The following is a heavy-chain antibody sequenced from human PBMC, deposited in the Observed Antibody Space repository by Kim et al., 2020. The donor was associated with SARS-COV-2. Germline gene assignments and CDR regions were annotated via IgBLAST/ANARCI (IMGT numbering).Heavy chain of an antibody. CDR1: GGTFSSYA. D-gene: IGHD6-19*01. CDR2: IIPIFGTA. V-gene: IGHV1-69*13. Sequence: SVKVSCKASGGTFSSYAISWVRQAPGQGLEWMGGIIPIFGTANYAQKFQGRVTITADESTSTAYMELSSLRSEDTAVYYCAREVAVAGTWSGEDYYYGMDVWGQGTTVTVSS. CDR3: AREVAVAGTWSGEDYYYGMDV. J-gene: IGHJ6*02.